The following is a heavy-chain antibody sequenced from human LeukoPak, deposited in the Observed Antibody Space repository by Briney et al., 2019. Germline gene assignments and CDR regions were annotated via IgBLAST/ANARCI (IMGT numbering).Heavy chain of an antibody. D-gene: IGHD1-20*01. CDR2: INHSGST. J-gene: IGHJ4*02. V-gene: IGHV4-34*01. CDR1: GGSFSGYY. Sequence: SETLSLTFAVYGGSFSGYYWSWIRQPPGKGLEWIGEINHSGSTNYNPSLKSRVTISVDTSKNQFSLKLSSVTAADTAVYYCARHNWNDALDYWGQGTLVTVSS. CDR3: ARHNWNDALDY.